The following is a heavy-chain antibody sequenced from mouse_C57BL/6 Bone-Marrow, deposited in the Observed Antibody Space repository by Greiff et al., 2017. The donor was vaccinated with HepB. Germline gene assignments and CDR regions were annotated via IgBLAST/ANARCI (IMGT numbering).Heavy chain of an antibody. CDR2: IYPRSGNT. V-gene: IGHV1-81*01. CDR1: GYTFTSYG. D-gene: IGHD2-2*01. Sequence: QVQLKQSGAELARPGASVKLSCTASGYTFTSYGISWVKQRTGQGLEWIGEIYPRSGNTYYNEKFKGKATLTADKSSSTAYMELRSLTSEDSADYVGEREGGGLYGYGPLDYWGQGTTLTVSS. CDR3: EREGGGLYGYGPLDY. J-gene: IGHJ2*01.